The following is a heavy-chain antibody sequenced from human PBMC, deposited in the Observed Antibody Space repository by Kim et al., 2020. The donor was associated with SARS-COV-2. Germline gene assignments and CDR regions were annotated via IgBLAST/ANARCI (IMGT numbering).Heavy chain of an antibody. J-gene: IGHJ4*02. D-gene: IGHD3-10*01. Sequence: SFQGQVTISADKSISTAYLQWSSLKASDTAMYYCARPKYYGSGSKYYFDYWGQGTLVTVSS. CDR3: ARPKYYGSGSKYYFDY. V-gene: IGHV5-51*01.